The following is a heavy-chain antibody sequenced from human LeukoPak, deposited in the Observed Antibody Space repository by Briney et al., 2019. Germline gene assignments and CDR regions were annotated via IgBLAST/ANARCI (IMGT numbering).Heavy chain of an antibody. CDR2: IIPIFGTA. Sequence: EASVKVSCKASGGTFSSYAISWVRQAPGQGLEWMGRIIPIFGTANYAQKFQGRVTITTDESTSTAYMELSSLRSEDTAVYYCHLSGSWNFDYWGQGTLVTVSS. J-gene: IGHJ4*02. D-gene: IGHD1-26*01. CDR1: GGTFSSYA. V-gene: IGHV1-69*05. CDR3: HLSGSWNFDY.